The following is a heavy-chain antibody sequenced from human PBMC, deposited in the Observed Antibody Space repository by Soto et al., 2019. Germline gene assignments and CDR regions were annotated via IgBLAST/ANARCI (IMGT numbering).Heavy chain of an antibody. CDR2: INPSGGST. CDR1: GYTFTSYY. V-gene: IGHV1-46*01. Sequence: ASVKVSCKASGYTFTSYYMHWVRQAPGQGREWMGIINPSGGSTSYAQKFQGRVTMTRDTSTSTVYMELSSLRSEDTAVYYCAIVQYYYDSSGYPAPFHYWGQGTL. D-gene: IGHD3-22*01. CDR3: AIVQYYYDSSGYPAPFHY. J-gene: IGHJ4*02.